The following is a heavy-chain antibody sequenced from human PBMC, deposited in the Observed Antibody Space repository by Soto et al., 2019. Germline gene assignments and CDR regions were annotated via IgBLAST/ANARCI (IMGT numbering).Heavy chain of an antibody. D-gene: IGHD2-21*01. CDR2: IIPIFGTA. V-gene: IGHV1-69*01. CDR3: ARESISADAFDI. J-gene: IGHJ3*02. CDR1: GGTFSSYA. Sequence: QVQLVQSGAEVKKPGSSVKVSCKASGGTFSSYAISWVRQAPGQGLEWMGGIIPIFGTANYAQKFPGRVKITAEESTSTAFMELSSLRSEDTAVYYCARESISADAFDIGGQGTMVTFSS.